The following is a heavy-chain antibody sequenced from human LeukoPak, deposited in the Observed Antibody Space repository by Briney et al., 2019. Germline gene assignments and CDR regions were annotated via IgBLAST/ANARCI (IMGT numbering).Heavy chain of an antibody. CDR3: ARVGYYYDSSGYLYE. CDR1: GGTFSSYA. D-gene: IGHD3-22*01. V-gene: IGHV1-69*05. Sequence: SVKVSCKASGGTFSSYAISWVRQAPGQGLEWMGRIIPIFGTANYAQKFQGRVTTTTDESTSTAYMELSSLRSEDTAVYYCARVGYYYDSSGYLYEWGQGALVTVSS. CDR2: IIPIFGTA. J-gene: IGHJ4*02.